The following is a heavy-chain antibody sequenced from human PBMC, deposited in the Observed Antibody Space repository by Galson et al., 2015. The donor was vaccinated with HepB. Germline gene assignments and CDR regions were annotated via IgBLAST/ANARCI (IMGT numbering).Heavy chain of an antibody. CDR1: GFTFSSYA. V-gene: IGHV3-23*01. CDR2: ISGSGGST. CDR3: AKIPRIIITFGGARDTYYFDY. Sequence: SLRLSCAASGFTFSSYAMSWVRQAPGKGLEWVSAISGSGGSTYYADSVKGRFTISRDNSKNTLYLQMNSLRAEDTAVYYCAKIPRIIITFGGARDTYYFDYWGQGTLVTVSS. J-gene: IGHJ4*02. D-gene: IGHD3-16*01.